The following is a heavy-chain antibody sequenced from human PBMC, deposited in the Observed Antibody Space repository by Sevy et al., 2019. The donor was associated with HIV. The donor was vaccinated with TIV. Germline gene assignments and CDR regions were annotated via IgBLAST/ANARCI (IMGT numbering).Heavy chain of an antibody. V-gene: IGHV3-21*01. CDR1: GFTFSSYS. D-gene: IGHD3-3*01. Sequence: GGSLRLSCAASGFTFSSYSMNWVRQAPGKGLEWVSSISSSSSYIYYADSVKGRFTISRDNAKNSLYLQMNSLGAEDTAVYYCASDVDNFGVVIIRDYWGQGTLVTVSS. CDR2: ISSSSSYI. J-gene: IGHJ4*02. CDR3: ASDVDNFGVVIIRDY.